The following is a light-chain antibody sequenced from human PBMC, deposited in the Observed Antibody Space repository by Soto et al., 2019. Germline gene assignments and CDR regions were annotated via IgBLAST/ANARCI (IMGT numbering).Light chain of an antibody. V-gene: IGLV2-11*01. CDR3: CSYAGSYSWV. CDR2: DVS. CDR1: SSDVGAYNY. J-gene: IGLJ3*02. Sequence: QSVLTQPRSVSGSPGQSVTISCTGTSSDVGAYNYVSWYQHHPGKAPKVMIYDVSERPSGVPDRFSGSKSDNKAYLTISGLKAEDEADYYCCSYAGSYSWVFGGGTKLTVL.